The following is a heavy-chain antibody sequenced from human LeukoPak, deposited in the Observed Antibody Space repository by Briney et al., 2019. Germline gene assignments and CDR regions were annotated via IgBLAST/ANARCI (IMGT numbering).Heavy chain of an antibody. D-gene: IGHD2-2*01. CDR1: GGTFSSYA. Sequence: ASVKVSCKASGGTFSSYAISWVRQAPGQGLEWMGRIIPILGIANYAQKFQGRVTITADESTSTAYMELSSLRSEDTAVYYCARDRNIVVVPAEFDPWGQGTLVTVSS. V-gene: IGHV1-69*04. CDR2: IIPILGIA. J-gene: IGHJ5*02. CDR3: ARDRNIVVVPAEFDP.